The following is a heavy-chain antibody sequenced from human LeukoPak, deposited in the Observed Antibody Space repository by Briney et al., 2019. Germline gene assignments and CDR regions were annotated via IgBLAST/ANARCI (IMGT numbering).Heavy chain of an antibody. CDR2: IYTSGST. D-gene: IGHD3-22*01. V-gene: IGHV4-4*07. CDR3: ARESKSYDGSGSYHDY. J-gene: IGHJ4*02. Sequence: PSETLSLTCSVSGGSIRNYFWSWIRQPAGKGLEWIGRIYTSGSTDYNPSLRSRVTMSVDTSRNQFSLKLTSMTAADTAVYYCARESKSYDGSGSYHDYWGQGTLVAVSS. CDR1: GGSIRNYF.